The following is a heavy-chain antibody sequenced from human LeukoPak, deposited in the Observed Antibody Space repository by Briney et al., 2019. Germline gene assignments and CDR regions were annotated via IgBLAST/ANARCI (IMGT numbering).Heavy chain of an antibody. J-gene: IGHJ3*02. CDR1: GFTFSSYA. CDR3: AREGVAILGAFDI. V-gene: IGHV3-30*04. CDR2: ISYDGSNK. D-gene: IGHD5-12*01. Sequence: GGSLRLSCAASGFTFSSYAMHWVRQAPGKGLEWVAVISYDGSNKYYADSVKGRFTISRDNAKNSLYLQMNSLRAEDTAVYYCAREGVAILGAFDIWGQGTMVTVSS.